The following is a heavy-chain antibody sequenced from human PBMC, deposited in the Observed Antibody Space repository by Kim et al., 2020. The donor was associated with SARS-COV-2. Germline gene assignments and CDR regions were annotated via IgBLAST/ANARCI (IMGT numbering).Heavy chain of an antibody. CDR3: ARANIPAAGNAFDI. Sequence: AVSMKSRLTNNPDTSKNQFSLQLNSVTPDDTAVYYCARANIPAAGNAFDIWGQGTMVTVSS. J-gene: IGHJ3*02. D-gene: IGHD6-13*01. V-gene: IGHV6-1*01.